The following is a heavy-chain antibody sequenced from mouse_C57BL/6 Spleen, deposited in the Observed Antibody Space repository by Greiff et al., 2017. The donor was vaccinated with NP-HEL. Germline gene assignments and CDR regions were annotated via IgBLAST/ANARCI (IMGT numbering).Heavy chain of an antibody. J-gene: IGHJ1*03. CDR2: IHPNSGST. CDR1: GYTFTSYW. Sequence: QVQLQQPGAELVKPGASVKLSCKASGYTFTSYWMHWVKQRPGQGLEWIGMIHPNSGSTNYNEKFKSKATLTVDKSSSTAYMQLSSLTSEDAAVYYGAGGEAHYGYFDVWGTGTTVTVSS. CDR3: AGGEAHYGYFDV. V-gene: IGHV1-64*01.